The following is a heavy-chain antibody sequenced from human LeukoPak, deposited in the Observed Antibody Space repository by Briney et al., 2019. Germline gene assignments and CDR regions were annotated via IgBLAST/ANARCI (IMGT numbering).Heavy chain of an antibody. D-gene: IGHD1-26*01. V-gene: IGHV3-48*01. CDR3: AKDLLVGATIDYYYGMDV. J-gene: IGHJ6*02. CDR2: ISSSSSTI. CDR1: GFTFSSYS. Sequence: GGSLRLSCAASGFTFSSYSMNWVRQAPGKGLEWVSYISSSSSTIYYADSVKGRFTISRDNSKNTLYLQMNSLRAEDTAVYYCAKDLLVGATIDYYYGMDVWGQGTTVTVSS.